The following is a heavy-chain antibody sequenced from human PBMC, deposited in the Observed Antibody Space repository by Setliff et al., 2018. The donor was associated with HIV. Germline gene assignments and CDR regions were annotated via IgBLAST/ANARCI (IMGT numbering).Heavy chain of an antibody. V-gene: IGHV3-21*01. CDR1: GFTFSHYS. CDR2: ISPSHDYI. D-gene: IGHD3-3*01. CDR3: AKVSTIFGQLKYYYGMDV. Sequence: PGGSLRLSCAASGFTFSHYSMNWVRQAPGKGLEWVSSISPSHDYIYYADSVKGRFTISRDNAKNSLYLQMNNLRGEDTAVHYCAKVSTIFGQLKYYYGMDVWGQGTTVTVSS. J-gene: IGHJ6*02.